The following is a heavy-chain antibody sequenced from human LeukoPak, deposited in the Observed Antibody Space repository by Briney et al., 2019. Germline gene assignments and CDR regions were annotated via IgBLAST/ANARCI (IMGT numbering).Heavy chain of an antibody. CDR2: ISSSSSYI. J-gene: IGHJ5*02. CDR3: ARDGEPGGFDP. V-gene: IGHV3-21*01. D-gene: IGHD1-14*01. CDR1: GFTFSSYS. Sequence: GGSLRLSCAASGFTFSSYSMNWVRQAPGKGLEWVSPISSSSSYIYYADSVKGRFTISRDNAKNSLYLQMNSLRAEDTAVYYCARDGEPGGFDPWGQGTLVTVSS.